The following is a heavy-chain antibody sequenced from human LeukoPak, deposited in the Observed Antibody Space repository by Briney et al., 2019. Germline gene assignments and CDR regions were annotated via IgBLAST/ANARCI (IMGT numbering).Heavy chain of an antibody. Sequence: PETLSLTCAVYGGSFSGYYWSWIRQPPGKGLVWIGEINHSGSTNYNPSLKSRVTISVDTSKNQFSLKLSSVTAADTAVYYCARCRYFDWLLSHNWFDPWGQGTLVTVSS. V-gene: IGHV4-34*01. CDR1: GGSFSGYY. J-gene: IGHJ5*02. D-gene: IGHD3-9*01. CDR3: ARCRYFDWLLSHNWFDP. CDR2: INHSGST.